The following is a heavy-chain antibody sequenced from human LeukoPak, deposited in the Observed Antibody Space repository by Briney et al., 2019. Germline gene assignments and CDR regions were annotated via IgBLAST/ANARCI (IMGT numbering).Heavy chain of an antibody. CDR3: ARRYCSGGSCYVDY. V-gene: IGHV1-2*02. CDR1: GYTFTCYY. D-gene: IGHD2-15*01. J-gene: IGHJ4*02. Sequence: ASVKVSCKASGYTFTCYYMHWVRQAPGQGLEWMGWINPNSGGTNYAQKFQGRVTMTRDTSISTAYMELSRLTSDDTAVYYCARRYCSGGSCYVDYWGQGSLVTVSS. CDR2: INPNSGGT.